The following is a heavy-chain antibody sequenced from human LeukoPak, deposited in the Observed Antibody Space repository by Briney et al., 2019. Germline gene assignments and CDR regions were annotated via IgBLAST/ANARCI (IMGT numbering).Heavy chain of an antibody. Sequence: PGGSLRLSCAASGFTFSSYGMHWVRQAPGKGLEWVAVIWYDGSNKYYADSVKGRFTISRDNSKNTLYLQMNSLRAEDTAVYYCAREEGRYCSSTSCYPMAFDYWGQGTLVTVSS. D-gene: IGHD2-2*01. CDR2: IWYDGSNK. CDR1: GFTFSSYG. V-gene: IGHV3-33*01. J-gene: IGHJ4*02. CDR3: AREEGRYCSSTSCYPMAFDY.